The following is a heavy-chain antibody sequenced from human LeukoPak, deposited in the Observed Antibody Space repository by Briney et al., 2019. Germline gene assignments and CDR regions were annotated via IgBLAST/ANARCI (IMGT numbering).Heavy chain of an antibody. Sequence: PGGSLRLSCAASGFTFSSYWMHWVRQAPGKGLVWVSRIKSDSSGTNYADSVKGRFDISRDNAKNKLYLQRNSVTAEDTAVYFCAIEFRKPSTGGWGQGTLVTVSS. D-gene: IGHD1-14*01. CDR1: GFTFSSYW. CDR3: AIEFRKPSTGG. J-gene: IGHJ4*02. CDR2: IKSDSSGT. V-gene: IGHV3-74*01.